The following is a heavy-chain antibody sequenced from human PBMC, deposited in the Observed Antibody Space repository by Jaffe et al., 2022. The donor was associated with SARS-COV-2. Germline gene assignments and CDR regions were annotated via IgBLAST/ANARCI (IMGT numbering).Heavy chain of an antibody. Sequence: QVQLVESGGGVVQPERSLRLSCAASGFAFSDFYIHWVRQAPGKGLEWLTSVSSNGATKFYADSVRGRFTISRDNSRDTLYLQMNGLKPEDTAVYYCVRGPAHGAFDIWGQGTMVIVSS. CDR2: VSSNGATK. V-gene: IGHV3-30*01. CDR1: GFAFSDFY. J-gene: IGHJ3*02. CDR3: VRGPAHGAFDI.